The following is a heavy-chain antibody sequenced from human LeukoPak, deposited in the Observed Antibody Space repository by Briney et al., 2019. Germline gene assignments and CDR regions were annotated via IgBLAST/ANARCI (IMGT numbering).Heavy chain of an antibody. J-gene: IGHJ3*01. CDR2: INADGSTT. Sequence: GSLRLSCAASGFTFGNSWVHWVRQAPGKGLVWVSLINADGSTTSYADSVKGRFTISRDNARNTLSLEMNSLTIEDTAVYYCIVVVEPPDSDGFDVWGQGTMITVSS. CDR1: GFTFGNSW. D-gene: IGHD1-14*01. CDR3: IVVVEPPDSDGFDV. V-gene: IGHV3-74*01.